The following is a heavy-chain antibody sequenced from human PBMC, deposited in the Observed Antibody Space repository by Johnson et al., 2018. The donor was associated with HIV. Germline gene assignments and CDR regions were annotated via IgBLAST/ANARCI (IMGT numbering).Heavy chain of an antibody. J-gene: IGHJ3*02. CDR3: ARPHEGQYYNFWSGYRPAPMNDAFDI. V-gene: IGHV3-30*14. Sequence: QVQLVESGGGVVQPGRSLRLSCAASGFTFSSYAMHWVRQAPGKGLEWVAVISYDGSNKYYADSVKGRFTISRDNSKNTLYLQMNSLRVEDTALYYCARPHEGQYYNFWSGYRPAPMNDAFDIWGQGTMVTVSS. D-gene: IGHD3-3*01. CDR1: GFTFSSYA. CDR2: ISYDGSNK.